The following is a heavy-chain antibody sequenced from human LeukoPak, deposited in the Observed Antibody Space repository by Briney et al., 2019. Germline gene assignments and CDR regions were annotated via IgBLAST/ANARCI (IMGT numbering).Heavy chain of an antibody. Sequence: ASVKVSCKASGYTFTSYGISWVRQAPGQGLEWMGWISAYNGNTNYAQKLQGRVTMTTDTSTSTAYMEVRSLRSDDTAVYYCARDQGYDSSGYPAFDYWGQGTLVTVSS. V-gene: IGHV1-18*01. CDR2: ISAYNGNT. CDR3: ARDQGYDSSGYPAFDY. D-gene: IGHD3-22*01. CDR1: GYTFTSYG. J-gene: IGHJ4*02.